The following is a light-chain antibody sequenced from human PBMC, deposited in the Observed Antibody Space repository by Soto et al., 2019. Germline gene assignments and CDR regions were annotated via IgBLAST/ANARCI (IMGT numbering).Light chain of an antibody. CDR2: GAS. J-gene: IGKJ1*01. V-gene: IGKV3-15*01. CDR1: QSVSSN. CDR3: QQYNNWPRT. Sequence: EIVMTQSPATRSVSPGERATLSCRASQSVSSNLAWYQQKPGQAPRLLIYGASTSATGIPARFSGSGSGTEFTLTISSLQSEDFAVYYCQQYNNWPRTFGQGTKVEIK.